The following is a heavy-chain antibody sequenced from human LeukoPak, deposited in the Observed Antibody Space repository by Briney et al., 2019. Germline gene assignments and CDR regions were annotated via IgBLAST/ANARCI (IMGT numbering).Heavy chain of an antibody. J-gene: IGHJ6*02. CDR3: ARPNDVDYYYGMDV. CDR1: GYSFTSYW. CDR2: IYPGASDP. V-gene: IGHV5-51*01. Sequence: GESLKISCKGSGYSFTSYWIGWVRQMRGKGLEWMGIIYPGASDPRYSPSFQGQVTISADKSISTAYLQRSSLKASDTAMYYCARPNDVDYYYGMDVWGQGTTVTVSS.